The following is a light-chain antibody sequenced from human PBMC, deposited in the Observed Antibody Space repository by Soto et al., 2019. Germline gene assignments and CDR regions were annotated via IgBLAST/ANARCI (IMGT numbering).Light chain of an antibody. J-gene: IGLJ2*01. CDR1: SSDVGGYNY. CDR3: SSYTSSSTRV. V-gene: IGLV2-14*01. Sequence: QSVLTQPASVSGSPGQSITISCTGTSSDVGGYNYVSCYQQHPGKAPKLMIYEVSNRPSGVSNRFSGSKSGNTVSLTISGLQAEDEADYYCSSYTSSSTRVFGGGTKLTVL. CDR2: EVS.